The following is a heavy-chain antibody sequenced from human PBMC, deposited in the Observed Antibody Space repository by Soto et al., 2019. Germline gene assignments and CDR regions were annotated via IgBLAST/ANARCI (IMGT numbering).Heavy chain of an antibody. CDR2: INVHNGYT. CDR3: ARGRGVSSWYETPHYFDS. D-gene: IGHD6-13*01. Sequence: QVQLVQSGAEVKKPGASVKVSCRASGYSFTSYGITWVRQTPGQGLEWMGWINVHNGYTNYPQKLQDRITMTTDTSTSTAYMELTSLRSDDTAVYYCARGRGVSSWYETPHYFDSWGQGTLVTVSS. V-gene: IGHV1-18*01. J-gene: IGHJ4*02. CDR1: GYSFTSYG.